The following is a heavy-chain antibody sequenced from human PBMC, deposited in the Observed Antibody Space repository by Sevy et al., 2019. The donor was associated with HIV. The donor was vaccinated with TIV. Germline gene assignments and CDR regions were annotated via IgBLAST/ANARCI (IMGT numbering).Heavy chain of an antibody. V-gene: IGHV1-2*02. CDR3: ARDWGDIVATIDNY. CDR2: INPNSSGT. J-gene: IGHJ4*02. D-gene: IGHD5-12*01. CDR1: GYTFTGYY. Sequence: ASVKVSCKASGYTFTGYYMHWVRQAPGQGLEWMGWINPNSSGTNYAQKFQGRVTMTRDTSISTAYMELSRLRSDDTAVYYCARDWGDIVATIDNYWGQGTLVTVSS.